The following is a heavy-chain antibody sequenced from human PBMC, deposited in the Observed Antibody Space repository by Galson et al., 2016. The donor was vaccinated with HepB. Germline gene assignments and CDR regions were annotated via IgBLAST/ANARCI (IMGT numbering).Heavy chain of an antibody. V-gene: IGHV3-21*01. CDR1: GFTFSGYS. CDR2: INPSSRYI. D-gene: IGHD3-10*01. J-gene: IGHJ5*02. CDR3: ARAPGQGYSGSGSLLDP. Sequence: SLRLSCAASGFTFSGYSGNWVRQAPGKGLEWISYINPSSRYIYYTASVKGRFTISRDNAKNSLYLQMNSLRGEDTAIYYCARAPGQGYSGSGSLLDPWGLGTLVTVSS.